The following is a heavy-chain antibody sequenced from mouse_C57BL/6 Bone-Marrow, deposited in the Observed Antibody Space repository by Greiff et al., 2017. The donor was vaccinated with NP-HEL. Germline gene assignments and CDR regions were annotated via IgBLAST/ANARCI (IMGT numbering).Heavy chain of an antibody. J-gene: IGHJ3*01. CDR3: ASRHYYGSSYVRFAY. Sequence: VKLMESGPGLVAPSQCLSITCTVSGFSLTSYGVDWVRQSPGKGLEWLGVIWGGGSTNYNTALKSRLSISKDNTKSQVFLKMNRLQTDDTAMYYCASRHYYGSSYVRFAYWGQGTLVTVSA. CDR2: IWGGGST. V-gene: IGHV2-6*01. D-gene: IGHD1-1*01. CDR1: GFSLTSYG.